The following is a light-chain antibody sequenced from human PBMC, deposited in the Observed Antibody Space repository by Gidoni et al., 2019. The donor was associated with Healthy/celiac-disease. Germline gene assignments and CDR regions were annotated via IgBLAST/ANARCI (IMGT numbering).Light chain of an antibody. CDR2: KAS. Sequence: DIQMTQSPSTLSASVGDRVTITCRASQSISSWLAWYQQNPGKAPKLLIYKASSLESGVPSRFSGSGSGTEFTLTISSLQPDDFATYYCQQYNSWTFXQXTKVEIK. J-gene: IGKJ1*01. CDR3: QQYNSWT. V-gene: IGKV1-5*03. CDR1: QSISSW.